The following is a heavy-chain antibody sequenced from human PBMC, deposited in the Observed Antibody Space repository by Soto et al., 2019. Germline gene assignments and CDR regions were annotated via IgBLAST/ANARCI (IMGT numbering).Heavy chain of an antibody. V-gene: IGHV4-30-2*01. CDR3: ARARNYFDY. CDR1: GGSISSGGYS. J-gene: IGHJ4*02. Sequence: TLSLTCAVSGGSISSGGYSWSWIRQPPGKGLEWIGYIYHSGSTYYNPSLKSRVTISVDRSKNQFSLKLSSVTAADTAVYYCARARNYFDYWGQGTLDTVSS. CDR2: IYHSGST.